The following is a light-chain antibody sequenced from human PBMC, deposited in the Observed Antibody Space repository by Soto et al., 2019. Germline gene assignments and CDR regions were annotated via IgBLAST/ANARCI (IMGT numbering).Light chain of an antibody. CDR2: DAS. CDR1: QSISKY. Sequence: EIVLTQSPVTLSLSPGERATLSCRASQSISKYLAWYQQKSGQAPRLLIYDASNRASGIPARFTGSGSGTDFPLTISSLEPEDFAVYYCQQRSNWRGTFGGGTKVEIK. V-gene: IGKV3-11*01. CDR3: QQRSNWRGT. J-gene: IGKJ4*01.